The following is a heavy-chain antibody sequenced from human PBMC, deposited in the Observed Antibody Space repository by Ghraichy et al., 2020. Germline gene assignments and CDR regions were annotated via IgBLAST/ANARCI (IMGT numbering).Heavy chain of an antibody. CDR1: GGSFSGYY. D-gene: IGHD6-6*01. CDR2: INHSGST. CDR3: ARGLRVAARPYY. Sequence: SETLSLTCAVYGGSFSGYYWSWIRQPPGKGLEWIGEINHSGSTNYNPSLKSRVTISVDTSKNQFSLKLSSVTAADTAVYYCARGLRVAARPYYWGQGTLVTVSS. J-gene: IGHJ4*02. V-gene: IGHV4-34*01.